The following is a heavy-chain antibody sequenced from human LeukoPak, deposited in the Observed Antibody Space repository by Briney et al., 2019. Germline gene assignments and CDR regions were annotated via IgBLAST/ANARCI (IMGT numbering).Heavy chain of an antibody. D-gene: IGHD6-19*01. CDR1: SGSISSYY. CDR3: ATQATQWLGPPYYYYYGMDV. V-gene: IGHV4-59*01. CDR2: IYYSGST. J-gene: IGHJ6*02. Sequence: SETLSLTCTVSSGSISSYYWSWIRQPPGKGLEWIGYIYYSGSTNYNPSLKSRVTISVDTSKNQFSLKLSSVTAADTAVYYCATQATQWLGPPYYYYYGMDVWGQGTTVTVSS.